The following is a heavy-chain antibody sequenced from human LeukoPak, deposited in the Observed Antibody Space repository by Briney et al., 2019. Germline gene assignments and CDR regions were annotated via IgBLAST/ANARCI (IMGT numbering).Heavy chain of an antibody. Sequence: PGESLKISRKASGYSFTTYWIAWVRHVPGKGLELLEAIYPGDSDTRHSPCFQGQVTISAHKSIRTAYLQSSSLKAAVTTTNYCGRSTHSRFSDYWGQRTLVTVSS. CDR3: GRSTHSRFSDY. CDR1: GYSFTTYW. J-gene: IGHJ4*02. D-gene: IGHD2-15*01. CDR2: IYPGDSDT. V-gene: IGHV5-51*01.